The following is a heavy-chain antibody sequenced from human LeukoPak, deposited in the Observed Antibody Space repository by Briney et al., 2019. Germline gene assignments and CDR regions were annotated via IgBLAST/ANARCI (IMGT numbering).Heavy chain of an antibody. CDR1: GFTFSSYA. CDR2: ISYDGSNK. Sequence: PGGSLRLSCAASGFTFSSYAMHWVRQAPGKGLEWVAVISYDGSNKYYADSVKGRFTISRDNAKNSLYLQMNSLRAEDTAVYYCARDLDYGDPLDYWGQGTLVTVSS. D-gene: IGHD4-17*01. CDR3: ARDLDYGDPLDY. V-gene: IGHV3-30-3*01. J-gene: IGHJ4*02.